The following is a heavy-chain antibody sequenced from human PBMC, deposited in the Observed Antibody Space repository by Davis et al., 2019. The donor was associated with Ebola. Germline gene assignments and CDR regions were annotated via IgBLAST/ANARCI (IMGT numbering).Heavy chain of an antibody. V-gene: IGHV3-30*02. CDR3: AKALGPYYYYYYMDV. J-gene: IGHJ6*03. Sequence: PGGSLRLSCAASGFTFSSYGMHWVRQAPGKGLEWVAFIRYDGSNKYYADSVKGRFTISRDNSKNTLYLQMNSLRAEDTAVYYCAKALGPYYYYYYMDVWGKGTTVIVSS. D-gene: IGHD7-27*01. CDR2: IRYDGSNK. CDR1: GFTFSSYG.